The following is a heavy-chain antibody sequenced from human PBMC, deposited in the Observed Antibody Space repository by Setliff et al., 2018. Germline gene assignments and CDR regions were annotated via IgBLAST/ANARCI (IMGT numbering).Heavy chain of an antibody. Sequence: PGGSLRLSCAASGFDFKTHWMDWARQAPGKGLEWVANIKEDGSQRNYVDAVKGRFTISRDNAKNSLYLQMNSLRGEDTAVYYCARGNGMDVWGQGTTVTVSS. J-gene: IGHJ6*02. V-gene: IGHV3-7*01. CDR1: GFDFKTHW. CDR2: IKEDGSQR. CDR3: ARGNGMDV.